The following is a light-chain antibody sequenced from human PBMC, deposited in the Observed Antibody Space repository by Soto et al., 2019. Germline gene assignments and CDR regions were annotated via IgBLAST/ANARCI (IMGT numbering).Light chain of an antibody. CDR3: QQSYSTPRIT. CDR1: RSISDW. J-gene: IGKJ5*01. Sequence: DIQMTQSPSSLSPSVGDRVTITCRASRSISDWLAWYQQKPGKAPELLIFDASNLKSGVSSRFSGSGSGTEFTLTISSLQPEDFTTYFCQQSYSTPRITFGQGTRLEIK. CDR2: DAS. V-gene: IGKV1-5*01.